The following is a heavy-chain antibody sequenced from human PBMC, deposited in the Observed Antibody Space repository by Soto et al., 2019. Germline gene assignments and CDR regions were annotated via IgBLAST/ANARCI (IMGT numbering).Heavy chain of an antibody. Sequence: SDTLSLTCTVSAGSISSGGYYWSWIRQHPGKGLEWIGYIYYSGSTNYNPSLKGRVTISVDTSKNQFSLKLSSVTAADTAVYYRAREGITMADYGMDVWGQGTTVTVSS. CDR2: IYYSGST. J-gene: IGHJ6*02. V-gene: IGHV4-61*08. CDR1: AGSISSGGYY. D-gene: IGHD3-10*01. CDR3: AREGITMADYGMDV.